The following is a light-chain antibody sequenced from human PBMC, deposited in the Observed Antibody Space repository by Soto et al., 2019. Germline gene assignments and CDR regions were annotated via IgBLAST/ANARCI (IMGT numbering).Light chain of an antibody. V-gene: IGKV2-28*01. CDR3: AQGLATPFT. CDR2: LGS. J-gene: IGKJ4*01. Sequence: EIVLTQSPLSLPVTPGEPASISCRSSRDLLHSNGYNYLDWYLQKPGQSPQLLIYLGSSRASGAPDRFSGSGSGTNFTLTISRVEAEDVGIYFCAQGLATPFTFGGGTKVDIK. CDR1: RDLLHSNGYNY.